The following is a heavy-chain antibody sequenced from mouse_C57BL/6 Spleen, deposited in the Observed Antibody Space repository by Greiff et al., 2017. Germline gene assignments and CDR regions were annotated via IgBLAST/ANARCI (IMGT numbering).Heavy chain of an antibody. CDR1: GYAFSSSW. CDR2: IYPGDGDT. CDR3: AGGNWGNFDY. Sequence: QVQLQQSGPELVKPGASVKISCQASGYAFSSSWMNWVKQRPGKGLEWIGRIYPGDGDTNYNGKFKGKATLTADKSSSTAYMQLSSLTSEDSAGDSCAGGNWGNFDYWGQGTTLTVSS. J-gene: IGHJ2*01. V-gene: IGHV1-82*01. D-gene: IGHD4-1*01.